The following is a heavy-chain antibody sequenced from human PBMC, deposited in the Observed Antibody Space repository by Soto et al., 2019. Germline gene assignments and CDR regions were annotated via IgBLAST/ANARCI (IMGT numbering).Heavy chain of an antibody. CDR1: GGSMRSYC. CDR2: IYYSGST. V-gene: IGHV4-59*01. CDR3: ARGGAAAGTLDY. J-gene: IGHJ4*02. D-gene: IGHD6-13*01. Sequence: PSETLSLTCSVSGGSMRSYCWSWIRQPPGEGLEWIGYIYYSGSTNYNPSLNSRVTISVDTSKNQFSLDLSSVTAADTAVYYCARGGAAAGTLDYWGQGTLVTVSS.